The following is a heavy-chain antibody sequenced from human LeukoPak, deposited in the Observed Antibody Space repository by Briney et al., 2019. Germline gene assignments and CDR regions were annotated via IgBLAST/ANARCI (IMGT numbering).Heavy chain of an antibody. J-gene: IGHJ4*02. Sequence: GGSLRLSCAASGFTFSSYAMSWVRQAPGKGLEWVSTISGSGGSTYYADSVKGRFTISRDNSKNTLYLQMNSLRAEDTAVYYCAKATMATTYFDCWGQGTLVTVSS. CDR1: GFTFSSYA. V-gene: IGHV3-23*01. CDR3: AKATMATTYFDC. D-gene: IGHD5-24*01. CDR2: ISGSGGST.